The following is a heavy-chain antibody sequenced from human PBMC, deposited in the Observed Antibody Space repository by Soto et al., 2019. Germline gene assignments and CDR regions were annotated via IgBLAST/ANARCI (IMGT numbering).Heavy chain of an antibody. CDR2: VYYSGGT. D-gene: IGHD2-21*01. CDR3: ARHFRSYSGGYHWFDS. Sequence: SETLSLTCTVSGGSVSSGSYYWAWIRQPPAKGLEWIGSVYYSGGTNQNPSLTSRVTISIDTAKNQFSLKMESVTAADTAVYYCARHFRSYSGGYHWFDSWGQGTLVTVSS. V-gene: IGHV4-39*01. J-gene: IGHJ5*01. CDR1: GGSVSSGSYY.